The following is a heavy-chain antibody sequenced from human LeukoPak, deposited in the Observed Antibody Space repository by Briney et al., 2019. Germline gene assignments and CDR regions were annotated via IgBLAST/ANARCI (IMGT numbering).Heavy chain of an antibody. J-gene: IGHJ4*02. CDR2: ISSSSSYI. V-gene: IGHV3-21*04. D-gene: IGHD5-18*01. Sequence: GGSLRLSCAASGFTFSSYSMNWVRQAPGKGLEWVSSISSSSSYIYYADSVKGRFTISRDNAKNSLYLQMNSLRAEDTAVYYCAKDVDTAMAYLFDYWGQGTLVTVSS. CDR1: GFTFSSYS. CDR3: AKDVDTAMAYLFDY.